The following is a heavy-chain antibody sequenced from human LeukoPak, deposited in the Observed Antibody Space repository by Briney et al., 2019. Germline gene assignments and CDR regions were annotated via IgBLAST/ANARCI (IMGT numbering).Heavy chain of an antibody. V-gene: IGHV4-59*01. CDR1: GGSISSYY. Sequence: PLGSLSLTCTVSGGSISSYYRSWIRQPPGKGLEWIGYIYYSGSTNYNPSLKSRVTISVDTSKNQFSLKLSSVTAADTAVYYCARVRIGFDYWGQGTLVTVSS. CDR2: IYYSGST. J-gene: IGHJ4*02. CDR3: ARVRIGFDY. D-gene: IGHD2-15*01.